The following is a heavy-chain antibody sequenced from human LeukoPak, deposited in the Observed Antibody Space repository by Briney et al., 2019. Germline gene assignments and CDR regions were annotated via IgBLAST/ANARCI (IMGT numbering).Heavy chain of an antibody. V-gene: IGHV3-21*01. Sequence: GGSLRLSCTASGFTYSTYSMIWVRQAPGKGLEWVSSISSSSTYIYYADSVKGRFTISRDNAKNSLYLQMNSLRAEDTAVYYCARDKIVGATYFDYWGQGTLVTVSS. CDR2: ISSSSTYI. D-gene: IGHD1-26*01. CDR1: GFTYSTYS. CDR3: ARDKIVGATYFDY. J-gene: IGHJ4*02.